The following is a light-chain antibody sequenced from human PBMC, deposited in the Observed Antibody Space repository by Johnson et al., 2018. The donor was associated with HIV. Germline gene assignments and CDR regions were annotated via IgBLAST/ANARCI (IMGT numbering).Light chain of an antibody. Sequence: QSVLTQSPSASGTPGQRVTISCSGSSSNIGSNTVNWYQQLPGTAPKLLIYRNNQRPSGVPDRFSVSTSGPSASLAISGLQAEDEADYYCAAWDDSLNGYVFGTGTKVTVL. V-gene: IGLV1-44*01. CDR2: RNN. CDR1: SSNIGSNT. J-gene: IGLJ1*01. CDR3: AAWDDSLNGYV.